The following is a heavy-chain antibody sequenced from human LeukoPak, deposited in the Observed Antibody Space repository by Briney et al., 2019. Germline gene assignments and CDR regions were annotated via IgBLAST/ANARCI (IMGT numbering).Heavy chain of an antibody. D-gene: IGHD3-22*01. CDR3: ARAHYRDSSGYPDY. CDR2: ISRGGNTI. CDR1: GFTFSDSY. J-gene: IGHJ4*02. V-gene: IGHV3-11*01. Sequence: GGSLRLSCAASGFTFSDSYMNWMRQAPGKGLEWVSFISRGGNTIYYADSVKGRFTISRDNAKNSLYLQMNSLTAEDTAVYYCARAHYRDSSGYPDYWGQGTLVTASS.